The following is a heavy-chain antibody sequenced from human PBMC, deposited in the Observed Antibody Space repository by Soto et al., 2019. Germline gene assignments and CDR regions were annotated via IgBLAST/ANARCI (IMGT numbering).Heavy chain of an antibody. V-gene: IGHV1-69*01. CDR3: AREYYYGSGANYYYYYGMDV. J-gene: IGHJ6*02. CDR2: IIPIFGTA. Sequence: QVQLVQSGAEVKKPGSSVKVSCKASGGTFSSYAISWVRQAPGQGLEWMGGIIPIFGTANYAQKFQGRVTITADESTSTAYMELSSLGSEDTAVYYCAREYYYGSGANYYYYYGMDVWGQGTTVTVSS. D-gene: IGHD3-10*01. CDR1: GGTFSSYA.